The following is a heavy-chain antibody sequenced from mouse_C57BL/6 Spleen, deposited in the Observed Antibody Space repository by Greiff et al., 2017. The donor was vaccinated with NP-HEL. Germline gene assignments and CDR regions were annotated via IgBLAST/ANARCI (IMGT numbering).Heavy chain of an antibody. D-gene: IGHD2-1*01. Sequence: QVQLQQSGPELVKPGASVKISCKASGYAFSSSWMNWVKQRPGKGLEWIGRIYPGDGDTNYNGKFKGKATLTADKSSSTAYMQLSSLTSEDSAVYYCAGGELQFGYWGQGTTLTVSS. J-gene: IGHJ2*01. CDR3: AGGELQFGY. V-gene: IGHV1-82*01. CDR1: GYAFSSSW. CDR2: IYPGDGDT.